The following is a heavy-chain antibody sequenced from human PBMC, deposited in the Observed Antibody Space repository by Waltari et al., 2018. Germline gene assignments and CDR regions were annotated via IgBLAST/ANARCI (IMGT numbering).Heavy chain of an antibody. V-gene: IGHV3-23*01. D-gene: IGHD2-21*01. J-gene: IGHJ5*02. CDR1: GFIFSSSG. Sequence: EAQLLESGGGLVQPGGSLRLSCAASGFIFSSSGMNWVRQAPGKGLEWLSGIPGGGGTTYYADSVKGRFTISRDNSKNTLYLQMYSLRVEDTAVYYCAKETSSVFPDNWFDPWGQGTMVTVSS. CDR3: AKETSSVFPDNWFDP. CDR2: IPGGGGTT.